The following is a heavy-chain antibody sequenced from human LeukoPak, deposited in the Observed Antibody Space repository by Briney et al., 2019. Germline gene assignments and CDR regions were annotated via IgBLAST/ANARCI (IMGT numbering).Heavy chain of an antibody. CDR3: ASCRAGDGYFDY. D-gene: IGHD5-24*01. V-gene: IGHV1-46*01. J-gene: IGHJ4*02. CDR1: GYTFTRYY. Sequence: ASVKVSCKASGYTFTRYYLHWVPQAPGQGLEWMGIINPSGGSTTYAQKFRGRVTMTRDTSTSTVYMELSSLRSEDTAVYYCASCRAGDGYFDYWGQGTLVSVSS. CDR2: INPSGGST.